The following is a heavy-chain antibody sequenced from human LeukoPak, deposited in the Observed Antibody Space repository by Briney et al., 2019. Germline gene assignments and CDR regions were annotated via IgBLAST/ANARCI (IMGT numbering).Heavy chain of an antibody. J-gene: IGHJ4*02. Sequence: GGSLRLSCAVSGFTFSSYSMNWVRQAPGKALEWVSYLSSTSSTIYYADSVKGRFTTSRDNAKNSLFLQMSSLRDEDTAVYYCARERAAMDSWGQGTLVTVSS. V-gene: IGHV3-48*02. D-gene: IGHD5-18*01. CDR3: ARERAAMDS. CDR1: GFTFSSYS. CDR2: LSSTSSTI.